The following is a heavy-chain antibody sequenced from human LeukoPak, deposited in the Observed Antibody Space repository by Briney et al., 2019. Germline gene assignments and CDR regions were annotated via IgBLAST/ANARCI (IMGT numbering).Heavy chain of an antibody. J-gene: IGHJ5*02. CDR1: GYTFSNYG. Sequence: ASVKVSCKASGYTFSNYGITWVRQAPGQGLERMGIINPSGGSTSYAQKFQGRVTMTRDTSTSTVYMELSSLRSEDTAVYYCARGTIAAAGTRYNWFDPWGQGTLVTVSS. D-gene: IGHD6-13*01. CDR3: ARGTIAAAGTRYNWFDP. V-gene: IGHV1-46*01. CDR2: INPSGGST.